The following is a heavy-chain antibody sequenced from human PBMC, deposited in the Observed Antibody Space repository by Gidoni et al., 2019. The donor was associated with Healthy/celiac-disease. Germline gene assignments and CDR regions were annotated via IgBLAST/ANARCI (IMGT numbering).Heavy chain of an antibody. CDR3: ARDALTVTTSLFDC. D-gene: IGHD4-17*01. V-gene: IGHV3-30-3*01. J-gene: IGHJ4*02. Sequence: QVQLVESGGGVVQPGRSLRLSCAASGFTFSSYAMHWVRQAPGKGLGWVAVISYDGSNKYYADSVKGRFTISRDNSKNTLYLQMNSLRAEDTAVYYCARDALTVTTSLFDCWGQGTLVTVSS. CDR2: ISYDGSNK. CDR1: GFTFSSYA.